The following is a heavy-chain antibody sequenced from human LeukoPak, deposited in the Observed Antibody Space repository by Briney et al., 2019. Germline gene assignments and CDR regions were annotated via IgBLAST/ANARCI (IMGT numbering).Heavy chain of an antibody. CDR2: ITSTTNI. CDR1: GFTFSDFN. Sequence: PGGSLRLSCAASGFTFSDFNTNWVRQPPGKGLEWVASITSTTNIYYADSVKGRFTISRDNAKNSMYLQMNSLRADDTAVYFCSRILGISVAGTYDYWGQGTLVTVSS. CDR3: SRILGISVAGTYDY. V-gene: IGHV3-69-1*02. J-gene: IGHJ4*02. D-gene: IGHD6-19*01.